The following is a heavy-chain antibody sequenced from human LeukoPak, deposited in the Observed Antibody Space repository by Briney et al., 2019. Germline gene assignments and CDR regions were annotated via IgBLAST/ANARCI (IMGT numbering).Heavy chain of an antibody. V-gene: IGHV3-74*01. J-gene: IGHJ4*02. CDR1: GFTFSSNW. Sequence: GGSVRLSCAASGFTFSSNWMHWARQGPGKGLVWVSRINSDGSSTRYGDSVKGRFTISRDNAKNTQYLQMNSLRAEDTAVYYCARVLVAGTGWFDYWGQGSLVTVSS. CDR3: ARVLVAGTGWFDY. D-gene: IGHD1-7*01. CDR2: INSDGSST.